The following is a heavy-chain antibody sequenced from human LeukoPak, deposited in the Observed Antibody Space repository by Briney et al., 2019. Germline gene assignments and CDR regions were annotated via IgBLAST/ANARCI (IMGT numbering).Heavy chain of an antibody. CDR2: ISSSGSYI. CDR1: GFTFSSYS. D-gene: IGHD2-2*01. CDR3: ARGGTSSTNTWFDP. V-gene: IGHV3-21*01. Sequence: GGSLGLSCAASGFTFSSYSMSWVRQAPGTGLEWVSSISSSGSYIYYADSLKDRFTISRDNAKNSLYLQMNSLRAEDTAVYYCARGGTSSTNTWFDPWGQGTLVTVSS. J-gene: IGHJ5*02.